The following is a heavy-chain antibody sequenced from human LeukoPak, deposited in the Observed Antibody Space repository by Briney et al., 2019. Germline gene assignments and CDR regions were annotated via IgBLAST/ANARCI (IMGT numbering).Heavy chain of an antibody. D-gene: IGHD4/OR15-4a*01. CDR2: INHSGST. V-gene: IGHV4-34*01. CDR1: GGSFSGYY. CDR3: ARFDYGYRNWFDP. J-gene: IGHJ5*02. Sequence: PSETLSLTCAVYGGSFSGYYWSWIRQPPGKGLEWIGEINHSGSTNYNPSLKSRVTISVDTSKNQFSLKLSSVTAADTAVYYCARFDYGYRNWFDPWGQGTLVTVSS.